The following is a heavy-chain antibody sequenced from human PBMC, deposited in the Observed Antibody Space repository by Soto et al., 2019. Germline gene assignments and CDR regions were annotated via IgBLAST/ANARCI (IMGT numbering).Heavy chain of an antibody. V-gene: IGHV1-8*01. CDR1: GYTFTSYD. CDR2: MNPNSGNT. CDR3: ARGQHSIAARPDPYYFDY. J-gene: IGHJ4*02. Sequence: ASVKVSCKAAGYTFTSYDINWGRQATGQGLEWMGWMNPNSGNTGYAQKFQGRVTMTRNTSISTAYMELSSLRSEDTAVYYCARGQHSIAARPDPYYFDYWGQGTLVTVSS. D-gene: IGHD6-6*01.